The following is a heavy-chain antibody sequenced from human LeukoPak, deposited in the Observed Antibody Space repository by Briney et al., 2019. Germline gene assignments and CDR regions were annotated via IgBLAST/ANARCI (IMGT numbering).Heavy chain of an antibody. Sequence: ASVKVSCKASGYTFTGYYMHWVRQATGQGLEWMGWMNPNSGNTGYAQKFQGRVTITRNTSISTAYMELSSLRSEDTAVYYCARFDSGELDYWGQGTLVTVSS. J-gene: IGHJ4*02. CDR3: ARFDSGELDY. CDR1: GYTFTGYY. D-gene: IGHD3-10*01. V-gene: IGHV1-8*03. CDR2: MNPNSGNT.